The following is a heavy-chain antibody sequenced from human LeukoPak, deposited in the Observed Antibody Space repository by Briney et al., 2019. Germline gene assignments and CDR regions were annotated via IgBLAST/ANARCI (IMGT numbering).Heavy chain of an antibody. CDR3: ARTSGVSAAGSPYYFDY. CDR2: ISPYSGNT. J-gene: IGHJ4*02. V-gene: IGHV1-18*01. D-gene: IGHD6-13*01. Sequence: ASVKVSCKASGYTFHNYGISWVRQAPGQGLEWMGWISPYSGNTDYTKRLQGRVTMTTDTSTTTAIMELRSLRSDDTAVYYCARTSGVSAAGSPYYFDYWGQGTLVTVSS. CDR1: GYTFHNYG.